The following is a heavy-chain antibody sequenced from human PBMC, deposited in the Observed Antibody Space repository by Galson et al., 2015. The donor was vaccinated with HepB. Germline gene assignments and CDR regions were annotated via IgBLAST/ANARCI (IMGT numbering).Heavy chain of an antibody. CDR2: ISAYNGNT. CDR3: ARDHRGGDYYGSSGYYHVRAFDI. CDR1: GYTFTSYG. J-gene: IGHJ3*02. V-gene: IGHV1-18*04. Sequence: SVKVSCKASGYTFTSYGISWVRQAPGQGLEWMGWISAYNGNTNYAQKLQGRVTMTTDTSTSTAYMELRSLRSDDTAVYYCARDHRGGDYYGSSGYYHVRAFDIWGQGTMVTVSS. D-gene: IGHD3-22*01.